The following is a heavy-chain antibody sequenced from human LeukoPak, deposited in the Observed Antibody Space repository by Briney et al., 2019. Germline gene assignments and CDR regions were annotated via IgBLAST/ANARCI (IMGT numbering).Heavy chain of an antibody. V-gene: IGHV3-23*01. CDR1: GFTFSSYW. D-gene: IGHD3-9*01. Sequence: GGSLRLSCAASGFTFSSYWMNWVRQAPGKGLEWVSGISGGGGSTYYADSVKGRFTISRDNSKNTLYLQMNSLRAEDTAVYYCAKEGDFYDILTNYWGQGTLVTVSS. J-gene: IGHJ4*02. CDR2: ISGGGGST. CDR3: AKEGDFYDILTNY.